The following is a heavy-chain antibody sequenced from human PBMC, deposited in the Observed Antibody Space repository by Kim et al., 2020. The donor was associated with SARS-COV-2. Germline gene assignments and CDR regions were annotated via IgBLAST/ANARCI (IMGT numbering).Heavy chain of an antibody. CDR3: ARVDGLKSVIDY. D-gene: IGHD3-16*01. CDR1: GFTLRNYW. J-gene: IGHJ4*02. V-gene: IGHV3-7*03. CDR2: IKEDGSEE. Sequence: GGSLRLSCATSGFTLRNYWMSWVRQAPGKGLEWLANIKEDGSEEYYVDSVKGRFTISRDNAKNSQSLQMNSLRAEDTAVYYCARVDGLKSVIDYWGQGTLVTVSS.